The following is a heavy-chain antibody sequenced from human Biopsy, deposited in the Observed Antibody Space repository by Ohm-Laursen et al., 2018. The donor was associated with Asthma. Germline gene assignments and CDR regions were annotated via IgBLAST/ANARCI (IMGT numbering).Heavy chain of an antibody. D-gene: IGHD6-19*01. CDR2: IMIVFGTT. J-gene: IGHJ6*02. V-gene: IGHV1-69*13. CDR1: GGTFSNFT. CDR3: ARCQVGYSSGWSLLLKKIYYSGMDV. Sequence: VASAKVSCKAPGGTFSNFTISWVRQAPGQGLEWLGGIMIVFGTTNYAQKFQGRVTITADESTSTAYIEVTSLRSEHTAIYYCARCQVGYSSGWSLLLKKIYYSGMDVWGQGTAVTVSS.